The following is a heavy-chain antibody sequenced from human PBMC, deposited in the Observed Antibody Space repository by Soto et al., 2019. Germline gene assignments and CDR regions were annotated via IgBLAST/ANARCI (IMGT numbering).Heavy chain of an antibody. V-gene: IGHV3-7*01. J-gene: IGHJ4*02. CDR1: GFTFQTYW. D-gene: IGHD5-12*01. Sequence: GGSLRLSCVGSGFTFQTYWMTWVRQAPGKGLEWVANIKQDGSEEHYVDSGKGRLTISRDNAKNSLYLQMNSLRAEDTAVYYCASQRRDGYFGDYWGQGTLVTVSS. CDR2: IKQDGSEE. CDR3: ASQRRDGYFGDY.